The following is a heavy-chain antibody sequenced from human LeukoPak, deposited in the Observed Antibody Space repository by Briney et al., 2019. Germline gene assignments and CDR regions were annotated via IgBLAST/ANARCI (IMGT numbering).Heavy chain of an antibody. CDR3: AKSRGPGPAMDY. CDR1: GGSISSGTYY. Sequence: PSETLSLTCSVSGGSISSGTYYWSWIWQPAGKGLEWIGRIFTTGSTNYNPSLKSRVTISIDTSKNQFSLKLSSVTAADTAVYYCAKSRGPGPAMDYWGQGTLVTVSS. V-gene: IGHV4-61*02. CDR2: IFTTGST. J-gene: IGHJ4*02. D-gene: IGHD3-10*01.